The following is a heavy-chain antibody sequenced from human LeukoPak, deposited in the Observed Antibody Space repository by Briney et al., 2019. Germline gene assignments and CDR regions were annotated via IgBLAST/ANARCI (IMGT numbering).Heavy chain of an antibody. CDR3: ARGGAYYYYMDV. Sequence: GGSLRLSCAAPGFTFSSYAMSWVRQAPGKGLEWVSYISSSGRTMYYADSVKGRFTVSRDNAKNSLYLQMNSLRAEDTAVYYCARGGAYYYYMDVWGKGTTVTVSS. CDR1: GFTFSSYA. D-gene: IGHD4/OR15-4a*01. J-gene: IGHJ6*03. V-gene: IGHV3-48*03. CDR2: ISSSGRTM.